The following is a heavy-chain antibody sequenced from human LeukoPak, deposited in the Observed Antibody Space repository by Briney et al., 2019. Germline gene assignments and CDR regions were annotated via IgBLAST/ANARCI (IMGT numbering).Heavy chain of an antibody. CDR2: ISGSGGNT. CDR1: GFTLSSYA. V-gene: IGHV3-23*01. J-gene: IGHJ4*02. CDR3: AKPPYSSGWYSNFDY. D-gene: IGHD6-19*01. Sequence: GGSLRLSCAASGFTLSSYAMSWVRQAPGKGLEWVSAISGSGGNTYYADSVKGRFTISRDNSKNTLYPQMNSLRAEDTAVYYCAKPPYSSGWYSNFDYWGQGTLVTVSS.